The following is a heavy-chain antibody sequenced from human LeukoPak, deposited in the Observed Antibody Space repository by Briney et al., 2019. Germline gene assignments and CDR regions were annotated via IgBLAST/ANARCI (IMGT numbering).Heavy chain of an antibody. V-gene: IGHV4-61*01. Sequence: SETLSLTGTVSGGSVSSGSYYWSWIRQPPGKGLEWIGYIYYSGSTNYNPSLKSRVTISVDTSKNQFSLKLSSVTAADTAVYYCARLNYGFPDYWGQGTLVTVSS. CDR3: ARLNYGFPDY. J-gene: IGHJ4*02. CDR2: IYYSGST. D-gene: IGHD3-3*01. CDR1: GGSVSSGSYY.